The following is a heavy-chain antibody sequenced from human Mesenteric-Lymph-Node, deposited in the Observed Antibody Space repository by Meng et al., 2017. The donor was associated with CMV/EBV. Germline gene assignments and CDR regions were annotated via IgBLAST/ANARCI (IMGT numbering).Heavy chain of an antibody. J-gene: IGHJ4*02. D-gene: IGHD3-10*01. CDR3: ARDHPPTHYYGSGTFYGPPVY. Sequence: RSYWTCVRPPPGKGLEWIGYVYYTGSTNYNPSLKSPVTISLDTSKNQFSLKLSSVTAADTAVYYCARDHPPTHYYGSGTFYGPPVYWGQGTLVTVSS. CDR2: VYYTGST. CDR1: RSY. V-gene: IGHV4-59*01.